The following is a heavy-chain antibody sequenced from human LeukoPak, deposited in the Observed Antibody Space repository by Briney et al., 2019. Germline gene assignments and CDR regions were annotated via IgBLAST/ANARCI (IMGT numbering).Heavy chain of an antibody. V-gene: IGHV4-34*01. D-gene: IGHD2-2*01. J-gene: IGHJ4*02. CDR1: GGSFSGYY. CDR2: INHSGSS. CDR3: ARRGSTDARYCISPTCSTFRH. Sequence: SETLSLTCAVYGGSFSGYYWSWIRQPPGKGLEWIGEINHSGSSNYSPSLKSRVTISLDTSKNQFSLKLTSVTAADTAVYYCARRGSTDARYCISPTCSTFRHWGQGTLVTVSS.